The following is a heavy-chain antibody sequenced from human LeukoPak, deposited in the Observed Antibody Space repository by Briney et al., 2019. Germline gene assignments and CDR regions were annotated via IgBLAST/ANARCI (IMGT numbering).Heavy chain of an antibody. J-gene: IGHJ3*02. CDR2: IIPIFGTA. Sequence: SVKVSCKASGGTFSSYAMSWVRQAPGQGLEWMVGIIPIFGTANYAQKFQGRVTITTDESTSTAYMELSSLRSEDTAVYYCAREGYKGIVARGAFDIWGQGTMVTVSS. D-gene: IGHD2-15*01. CDR1: GGTFSSYA. CDR3: AREGYKGIVARGAFDI. V-gene: IGHV1-69*05.